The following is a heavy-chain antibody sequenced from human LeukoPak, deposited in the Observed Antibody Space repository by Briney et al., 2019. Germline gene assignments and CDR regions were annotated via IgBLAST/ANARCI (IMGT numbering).Heavy chain of an antibody. J-gene: IGHJ5*02. CDR2: IYHSGST. CDR3: AREVAVAGRRGFDP. Sequence: SETLSLTCAVSGGSISSGGYSWSWIRQPPGKGLEWIGYIYHSGSTYYNPSLKSRVTISVDRSKNQFSLKLSSVTAADTAVYYCAREVAVAGRRGFDPWGQGTQVTVSS. V-gene: IGHV4-30-2*01. D-gene: IGHD6-19*01. CDR1: GGSISSGGYS.